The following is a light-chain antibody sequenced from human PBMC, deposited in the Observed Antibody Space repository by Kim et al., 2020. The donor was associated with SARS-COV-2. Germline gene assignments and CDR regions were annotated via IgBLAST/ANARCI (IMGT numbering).Light chain of an antibody. J-gene: IGLJ3*02. V-gene: IGLV1-47*01. CDR3: AAWDDSLSGRV. Sequence: GQRVTISCSGSSSNIGSNYVYWYQQRPGTAPKLLIYRNNRRPSGVPDRFSGSKSGTSASRAISGLRSEDEADYYCAAWDDSLSGRVFGGGTQLTVL. CDR1: SSNIGSNY. CDR2: RNN.